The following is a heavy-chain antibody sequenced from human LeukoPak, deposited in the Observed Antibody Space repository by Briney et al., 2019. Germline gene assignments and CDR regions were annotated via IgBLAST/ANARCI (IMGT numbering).Heavy chain of an antibody. CDR1: GGSFSGYY. V-gene: IGHV4-34*01. D-gene: IGHD3-3*01. J-gene: IGHJ4*01. Sequence: SETLSLTCAVYGGSFSGYYWSWIRQPPGKGREWIGEINHIGNTNYNPSLKSRATISIDTSKNQFSLNLCSVTAAYTAVHSRXRLXYGXXDXXXXYXXXYFD. CDR2: INHIGNT. CDR3: XRLXYGXXDXXXXYXXXYFD.